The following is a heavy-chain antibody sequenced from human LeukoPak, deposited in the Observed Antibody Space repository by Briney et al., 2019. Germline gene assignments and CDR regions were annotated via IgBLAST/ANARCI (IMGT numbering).Heavy chain of an antibody. J-gene: IGHJ4*01. CDR1: GFTFSSYG. CDR2: IWYDGSNK. Sequence: GGSLRLSCAASGFTFSSYGMHWVRQAPGKGLEWVAVIWYDGSNKYYADSVKGRFTISRDNSKNTLYLQMNSLRAEDTAVYYCARDIRHEYYFDYWGQGTLVTVSS. V-gene: IGHV3-33*01. CDR3: ARDIRHEYYFDY.